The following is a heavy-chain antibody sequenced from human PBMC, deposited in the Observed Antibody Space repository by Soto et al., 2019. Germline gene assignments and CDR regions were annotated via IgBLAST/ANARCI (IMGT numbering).Heavy chain of an antibody. CDR2: ISHSGST. CDR3: ARGSTIYALDV. V-gene: IGHV4-30-4*01. Sequence: SETLSLTCTVSGDSFSSGDYYWTWTRQSPGKGLEWIGSISHSGSTFSSPPLRSLLTMSVDMPKKQFSLKVRSVTAADTAVYYCARGSTIYALDVWGQGTTVTVSS. J-gene: IGHJ6*02. CDR1: GDSFSSGDYY. D-gene: IGHD2-2*01.